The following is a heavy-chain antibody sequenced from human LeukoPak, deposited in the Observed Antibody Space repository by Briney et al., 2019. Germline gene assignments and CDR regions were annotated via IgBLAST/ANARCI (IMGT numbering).Heavy chain of an antibody. V-gene: IGHV4-39*07. CDR1: GFTFSSYG. J-gene: IGHJ4*02. CDR2: IYYSGST. D-gene: IGHD1-26*01. Sequence: GSLRLSCAASGFTFSSYGLSWVRQPPGKGLEWIGSIYYSGSTYYNPSLKSRVTISVDTSKNQFSLKLSSVTAADTAVYYCARVVGATHIDYWGQGTLVTVSS. CDR3: ARVVGATHIDY.